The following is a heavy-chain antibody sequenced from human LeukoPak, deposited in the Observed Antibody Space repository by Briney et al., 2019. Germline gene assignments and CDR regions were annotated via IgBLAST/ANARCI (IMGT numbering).Heavy chain of an antibody. D-gene: IGHD2-15*01. CDR2: IYYSGST. J-gene: IGHJ3*02. CDR1: GGSISSYY. Sequence: SETLSLTCTVSGGSISSYYWSWIRQPPGKGLEWIGYIYYSGSTNYNPSLKGRVTISVDTSKNQFSLKLSSVTAADTAVYYCARLCSGGSCYSDAFDIWGQGTMVTVSS. CDR3: ARLCSGGSCYSDAFDI. V-gene: IGHV4-59*01.